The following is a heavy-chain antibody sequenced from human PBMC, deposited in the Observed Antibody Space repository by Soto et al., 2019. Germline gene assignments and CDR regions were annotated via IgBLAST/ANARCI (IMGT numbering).Heavy chain of an antibody. Sequence: GASVKVSCKASGYTFTGYYMHWVRQAPGQGLERMGWINPNSGGTNYAQKFQGRVTMTRDTSISTAYMELSRLRSDDTAVYYCAEEGQNYYDSSGYYPWGQGTLVTVSS. CDR2: INPNSGGT. J-gene: IGHJ5*02. CDR1: GYTFTGYY. D-gene: IGHD3-22*01. V-gene: IGHV1-2*02. CDR3: AEEGQNYYDSSGYYP.